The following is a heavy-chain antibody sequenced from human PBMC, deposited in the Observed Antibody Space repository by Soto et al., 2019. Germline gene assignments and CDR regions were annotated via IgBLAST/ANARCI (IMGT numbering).Heavy chain of an antibody. J-gene: IGHJ5*02. CDR1: GGSISSGGYY. CDR3: ARCIFGVVIPTGRFDP. D-gene: IGHD3-3*01. V-gene: IGHV4-31*03. Sequence: QVQLQESGPGLVKPSQTLSLTCTVSGGSISSGGYYWSWIRQHPGKGLEWIGYIYYSGSTYYNPSLKSRVTISVVTSKNQFSLKLSSVTAADTAVYYCARCIFGVVIPTGRFDPWGQGTLVTVSS. CDR2: IYYSGST.